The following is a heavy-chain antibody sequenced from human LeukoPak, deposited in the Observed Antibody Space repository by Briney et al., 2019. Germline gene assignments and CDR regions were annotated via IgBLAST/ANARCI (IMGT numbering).Heavy chain of an antibody. Sequence: PSETLSLTCTVSGGSISSGGYCWSWIRQHPGKGLEWIGYIYYSGSTYYNPSLKSRVTISVDTSKNQFSLKLSSVTAADTAVYYCAREMRYGFGSQGFDYWGQGTLVTVSS. J-gene: IGHJ4*02. CDR2: IYYSGST. D-gene: IGHD3-10*01. CDR1: GGSISSGGYC. V-gene: IGHV4-31*03. CDR3: AREMRYGFGSQGFDY.